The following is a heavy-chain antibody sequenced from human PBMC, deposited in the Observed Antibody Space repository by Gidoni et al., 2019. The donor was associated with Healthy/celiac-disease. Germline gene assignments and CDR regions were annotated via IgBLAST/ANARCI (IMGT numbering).Heavy chain of an antibody. CDR1: GFTFSSYW. V-gene: IGHV3-7*03. J-gene: IGHJ4*02. CDR2: IKQDGSEK. CDR3: ARWGPFGELLPAFYFDY. D-gene: IGHD3-10*01. Sequence: EVQLVESGGGLVQPGGSLRLSCAASGFTFSSYWMSWVRQAPGKGLEWGDKIKQDGSEKYYVDSVKGRFTISRDNAKNSLYLQMNSLRAEDTAVYYCARWGPFGELLPAFYFDYWGQGTLVTVSS.